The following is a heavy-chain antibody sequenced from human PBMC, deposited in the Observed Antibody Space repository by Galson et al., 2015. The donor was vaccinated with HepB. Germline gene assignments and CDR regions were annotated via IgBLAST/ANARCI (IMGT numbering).Heavy chain of an antibody. Sequence: QSGAEVKKPGESLRISCKASGYRFIEYGVNWVRQAPGQGLEWMGWINPNTGNPTYAQGFTGRFVFSSDTSVTTAYLQISGLAPDDSAIYFRARGPTGALDYWGQGTLVTVSS. V-gene: IGHV7-4-1*02. CDR3: ARGPTGALDY. CDR1: GYRFIEYG. CDR2: INPNTGNP. J-gene: IGHJ4*02. D-gene: IGHD1-1*01.